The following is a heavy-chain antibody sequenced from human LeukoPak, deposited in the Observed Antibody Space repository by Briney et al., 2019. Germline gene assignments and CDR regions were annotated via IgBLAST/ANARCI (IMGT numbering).Heavy chain of an antibody. Sequence: PGGSLRLSCAASGFTFDDYGMSWVRQAPGKGLEWVSGINWNGGSTGYADSVKGRFTISRDNAKNSLYLRMNSLRAEDTALYHCARVRGYCSSTSCYFDYWGQGTLVTVSS. V-gene: IGHV3-20*01. J-gene: IGHJ4*02. CDR3: ARVRGYCSSTSCYFDY. CDR1: GFTFDDYG. CDR2: INWNGGST. D-gene: IGHD2-2*01.